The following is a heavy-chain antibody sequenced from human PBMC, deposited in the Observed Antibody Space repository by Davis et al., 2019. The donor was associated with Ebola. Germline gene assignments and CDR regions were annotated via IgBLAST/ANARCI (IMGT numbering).Heavy chain of an antibody. J-gene: IGHJ4*02. CDR2: ISTYSGNT. Sequence: ASVKVSCKASGYIFSTSAISWVRQAPGQGLEWIGWISTYSGNTNYAQKLQGRVTMTTDTSTSTAYMELRSLTPDDTAVYYCARGRNGGWDFDYWGQGTRVTVSS. CDR3: ARGRNGGWDFDY. CDR1: GYIFSTSA. V-gene: IGHV1-18*01. D-gene: IGHD6-19*01.